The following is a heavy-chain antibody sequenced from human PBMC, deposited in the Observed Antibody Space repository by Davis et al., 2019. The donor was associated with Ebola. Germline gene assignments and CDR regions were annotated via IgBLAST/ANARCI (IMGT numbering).Heavy chain of an antibody. D-gene: IGHD3-22*01. Sequence: GESLKIPCAASGFTFSDNYMSWIRQAPGKGLEWVSYISSSGSIIYYADSVKGRFTISRDNAKNSLYLQMNSLRAEDTAVYYCARGAGAITMIVVVAQYYFDYWGQGTLVTVSS. CDR1: GFTFSDNY. CDR3: ARGAGAITMIVVVAQYYFDY. V-gene: IGHV3-11*01. J-gene: IGHJ4*02. CDR2: ISSSGSII.